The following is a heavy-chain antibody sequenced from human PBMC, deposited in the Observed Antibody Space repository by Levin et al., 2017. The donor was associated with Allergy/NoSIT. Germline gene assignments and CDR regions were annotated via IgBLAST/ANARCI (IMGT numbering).Heavy chain of an antibody. J-gene: IGHJ6*02. V-gene: IGHV4-59*01. CDR2: IFYSGSA. Sequence: SQTLSLTCTVSGGSINSYSWNWIRQPPGKGLEWIGYIFYSGSANYNPSLQSRVTISVDTSKNRFSLKLTSVTAADTAVYYCARETYGMDVWGQGTTVTVSS. CDR3: ARETYGMDV. CDR1: GGSINSYS.